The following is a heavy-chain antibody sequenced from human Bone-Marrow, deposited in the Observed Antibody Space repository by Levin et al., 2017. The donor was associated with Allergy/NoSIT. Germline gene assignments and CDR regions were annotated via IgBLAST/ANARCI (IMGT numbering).Heavy chain of an antibody. CDR2: IIPILGIA. Sequence: SVKVSCKASGGTFSSYPISWVRQAPGQGLEWMGRIIPILGIANYAQKFQGRVTITADKSTSTAYMELSSLRSEDTAVYYCARDLSVRLMVYAIPVPVWGYGMDVWGQGTTVTVSS. CDR1: GGTFSSYP. J-gene: IGHJ6*02. D-gene: IGHD2-8*01. CDR3: ARDLSVRLMVYAIPVPVWGYGMDV. V-gene: IGHV1-69*04.